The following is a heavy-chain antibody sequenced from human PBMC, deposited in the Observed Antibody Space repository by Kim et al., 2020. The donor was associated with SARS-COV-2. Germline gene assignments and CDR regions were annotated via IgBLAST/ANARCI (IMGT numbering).Heavy chain of an antibody. Sequence: ADSGKGPFTISRDNSKTTLFLQMNSLRAEDTAVYYCAKGAAYYYHYGMDVWGQGTTVTVSS. D-gene: IGHD6-13*01. CDR3: AKGAAYYYHYGMDV. J-gene: IGHJ6*02. V-gene: IGHV3-23*01.